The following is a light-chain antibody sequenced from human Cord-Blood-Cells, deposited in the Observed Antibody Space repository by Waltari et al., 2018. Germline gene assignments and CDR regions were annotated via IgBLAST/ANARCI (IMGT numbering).Light chain of an antibody. V-gene: IGKV1-5*03. Sequence: DIQMTQSPSTLSASVGDRVTITCRASQSISSWLAWYQQKPGQAPKLLIYKASSLESGVPSRFRGSGSGTEFTLTISSLQPDDFATYYCQQYNSYSYIFGQGTKLEIK. CDR1: QSISSW. CDR3: QQYNSYSYI. CDR2: KAS. J-gene: IGKJ2*01.